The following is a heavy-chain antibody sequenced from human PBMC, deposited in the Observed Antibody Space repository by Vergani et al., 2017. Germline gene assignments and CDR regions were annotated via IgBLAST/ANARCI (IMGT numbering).Heavy chain of an antibody. CDR3: AKDLEFGGRPPYYGMDV. D-gene: IGHD3-10*01. CDR1: GFTFSSYG. J-gene: IGHJ6*02. CDR2: IRYDGSNK. Sequence: QVQLVESGGGVVQPGGSLRLSCAASGFTFSSYGMHWVRQAPGKGLEWVAFIRYDGSNKYYADSVKGRFTISRDNSKNTLYLQMNSLRAEDTAVYYCAKDLEFGGRPPYYGMDVWGQGTTVTVSS. V-gene: IGHV3-30*02.